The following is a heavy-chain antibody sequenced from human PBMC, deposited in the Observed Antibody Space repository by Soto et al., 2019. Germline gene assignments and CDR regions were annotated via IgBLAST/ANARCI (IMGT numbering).Heavy chain of an antibody. CDR3: ARDYDILTGPDY. CDR1: GFTFSSYG. CDR2: IWYDGSNK. Sequence: GGSLRLSCAASGFTFSSYGIHWGRQAPGKGLEWVAVIWYDGSNKYYADSVKGRFTISRDNSKNTLYLQMNSLRAEDTAVYYCARDYDILTGPDYWGQGTLVTVS. D-gene: IGHD3-9*01. J-gene: IGHJ4*02. V-gene: IGHV3-33*01.